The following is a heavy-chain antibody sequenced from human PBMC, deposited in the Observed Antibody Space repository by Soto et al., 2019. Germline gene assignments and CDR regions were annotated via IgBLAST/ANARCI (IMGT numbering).Heavy chain of an antibody. CDR1: GFTFSSYW. CDR3: AREKNLYCSSTSCYLGSPRWDRDYYGMDV. CDR2: IKQDGSEK. D-gene: IGHD2-2*01. J-gene: IGHJ6*02. V-gene: IGHV3-7*01. Sequence: EVQLVESGGGLVQPGGSLRLSCAASGFTFSSYWMSWVRQAPGKGLEWVANIKQDGSEKYYVDSVKGRFTISRDNAKNSLYLQMNSLRAEDTAVYYCAREKNLYCSSTSCYLGSPRWDRDYYGMDVWGQGTTVTVSS.